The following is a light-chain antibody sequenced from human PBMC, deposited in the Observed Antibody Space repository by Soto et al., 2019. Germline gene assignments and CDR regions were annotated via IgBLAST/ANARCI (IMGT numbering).Light chain of an antibody. V-gene: IGLV2-14*01. J-gene: IGLJ2*01. CDR3: SSYKTSITPVL. Sequence: QSALTQPASVSGSPGQSITISCTGTSSDIGSSNYVSWYQQHPGKAPKLMIYEVSNRPSGVSNRFSGSKSGNTASLTISGLQTDDEADYYCSSYKTSITPVLFGGGTKLTVL. CDR1: SSDIGSSNY. CDR2: EVS.